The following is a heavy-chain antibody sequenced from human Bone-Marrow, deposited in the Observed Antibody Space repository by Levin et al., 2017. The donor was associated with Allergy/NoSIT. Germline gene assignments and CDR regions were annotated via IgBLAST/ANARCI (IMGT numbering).Heavy chain of an antibody. CDR3: ARHMGLGFMEYFDY. V-gene: IGHV1-2*02. Sequence: ASVKVSCKTSGYSFSDHYIHWVRQAPGKGLEWMGWVNPDSGGTHYAQKFEGRVTFTRDTSTNTAYMEVNTLTSDDTAVYFCARHMGLGFMEYFDYWGQGTLVTVSS. CDR1: GYSFSDHY. D-gene: IGHD1-1*01. CDR2: VNPDSGGT. J-gene: IGHJ4*02.